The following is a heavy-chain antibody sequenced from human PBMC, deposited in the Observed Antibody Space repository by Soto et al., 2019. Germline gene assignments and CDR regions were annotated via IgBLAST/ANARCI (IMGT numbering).Heavy chain of an antibody. V-gene: IGHV3-7*05. CDR2: IKEDGSEK. D-gene: IGHD2-2*01. CDR1: GFSLSNYW. CDR3: ARGTPYCTTTSCSPSYYYGIEV. Sequence: EVQLVGSGGGLVQPGGSLTLSCEASGFSLSNYWMKWVRQAPGKGLEWVANIKEDGSEKYYVDSVKGRFTISRDNAKNAVYLQMKSLRAEDTAMYYCARGTPYCTTTSCSPSYYYGIEVWGQGTTVTVSS. J-gene: IGHJ6*02.